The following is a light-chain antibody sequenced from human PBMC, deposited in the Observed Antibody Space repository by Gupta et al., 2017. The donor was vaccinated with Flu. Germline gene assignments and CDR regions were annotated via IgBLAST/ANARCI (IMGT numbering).Light chain of an antibody. CDR2: DAS. CDR3: NQRIATAFT. Sequence: DIQMTQSPSSLAASVGDRVTFSCRTSQNIGAYLNWYQQKPGKAPKLLICDASTLQSGVPSTFTGSGSVTYFTLGISRRLPEDFVTYYCNQRIATAFTFGRGTTVEIK. CDR1: QNIGAY. V-gene: IGKV1-39*01. J-gene: IGKJ4*01.